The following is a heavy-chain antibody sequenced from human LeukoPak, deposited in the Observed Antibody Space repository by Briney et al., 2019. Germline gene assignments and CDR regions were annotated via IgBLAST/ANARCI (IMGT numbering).Heavy chain of an antibody. D-gene: IGHD2-2*02. CDR3: ARHYCSSTSCHTMAFDY. J-gene: IGHJ4*02. Sequence: SSETLSLTCTVSGGSISSSSYYWGWIRQPPGKGLEWIGSIYYGGSTYYNPSLKSRVTISVDTSKTQFSLKLSSVTAADTAVHYCARHYCSSTSCHTMAFDYWGQGTLATVSS. V-gene: IGHV4-39*01. CDR2: IYYGGST. CDR1: GGSISSSSYY.